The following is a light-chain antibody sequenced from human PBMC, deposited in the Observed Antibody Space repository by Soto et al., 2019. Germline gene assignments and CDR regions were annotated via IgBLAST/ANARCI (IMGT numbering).Light chain of an antibody. V-gene: IGKV2-28*01. Sequence: VITQSKMFLTVTPGEPASISCRSSQILLHRDGRNYLDWYPQKPGQSPQLLISLGSTRSSGVPDRFSGSGSGTDFTLRISGVEAEDAGVYYCMQVLQTPPWPFAQGTKV. J-gene: IGKJ1*01. CDR1: QILLHRDGRNY. CDR3: MQVLQTPPWP. CDR2: LGS.